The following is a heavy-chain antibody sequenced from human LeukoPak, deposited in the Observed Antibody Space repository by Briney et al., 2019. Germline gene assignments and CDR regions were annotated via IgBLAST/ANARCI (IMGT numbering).Heavy chain of an antibody. CDR1: GGSFSSGGYS. Sequence: SETLSLTCTVTGGSFSSGGYSWSWIRQPPGKGLEWIGYISDSGGTHYNPSLTSRLTISIDRSKNQFSLKLSSVTAADTAVYYCARRPLRFPNWFDPWGQGTLVTVSS. CDR3: ARRPLRFPNWFDP. J-gene: IGHJ5*02. V-gene: IGHV4-30-2*01. D-gene: IGHD3-3*01. CDR2: ISDSGGT.